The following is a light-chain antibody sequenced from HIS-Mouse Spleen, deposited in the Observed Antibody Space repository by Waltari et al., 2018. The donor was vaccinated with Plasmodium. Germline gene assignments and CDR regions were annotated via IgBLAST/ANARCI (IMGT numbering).Light chain of an antibody. CDR3: QSADSSGTYVV. V-gene: IGLV3-25*03. CDR2: KDS. J-gene: IGLJ2*01. CDR1: PLPKQY. Sequence: SYELPQPPSVSVSPGQTARIPCSGDPLPKQYAYLYQQKPGQAPVLVIYKDSERPTGIPERFSGSSSGTTVTLTISGVQAEDEADYYCQSADSSGTYVVFGGGTKLTVL.